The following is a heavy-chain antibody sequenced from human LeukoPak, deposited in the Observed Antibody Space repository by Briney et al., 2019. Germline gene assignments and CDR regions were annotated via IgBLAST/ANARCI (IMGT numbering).Heavy chain of an antibody. CDR1: GGTFSSYA. D-gene: IGHD3-3*01. CDR2: IIPIYGTA. V-gene: IGHV1-69*01. CDR3: ARANYEFWSGYYSAPSHTPSSWFDT. J-gene: IGHJ5*02. Sequence: GSSVKVSCKASGGTFSSYAISWVRQAPGQGLEWMGGIIPIYGTANYAQKFQGSVTSTADESTSTVYMEVGSLKSEDTAVYYCARANYEFWSGYYSAPSHTPSSWFDTWGQGTLVTVSS.